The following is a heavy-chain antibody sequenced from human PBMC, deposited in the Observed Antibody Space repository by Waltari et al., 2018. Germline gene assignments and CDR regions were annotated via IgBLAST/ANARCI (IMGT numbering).Heavy chain of an antibody. CDR3: ARGYRYDSSERFYLDH. V-gene: IGHV1-69*12. D-gene: IGHD3-22*01. Sequence: QIQLAQSGAEVKSPGSSVTISCKASGLPIRGYTSRWVRQAPGQGLEWMGGFIPLSGSQIYTQKFQGRLTISADGSTRTTVMELRNLRYEDTAVYFCARGYRYDSSERFYLDHWGQGTPVIVSS. CDR2: FIPLSGSQ. J-gene: IGHJ4*02. CDR1: GLPIRGYT.